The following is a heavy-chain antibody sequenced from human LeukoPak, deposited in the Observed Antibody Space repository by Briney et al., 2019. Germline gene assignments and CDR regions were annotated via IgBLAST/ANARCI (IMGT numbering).Heavy chain of an antibody. CDR3: ARSSNLRYFNL. CDR2: IYPDDSDT. D-gene: IGHD3-9*01. J-gene: IGHJ4*02. CDR1: GYSFTSHW. V-gene: IGHV5-51*01. Sequence: GESLKISCEGSGYSFTSHWIGWVRQMPGKGLEWMGIIYPDDSDTRYSPSFQGQVTISVDNSISTAYLQWSSLKASDTAMYYCARSSNLRYFNLWGQGTLVTVSS.